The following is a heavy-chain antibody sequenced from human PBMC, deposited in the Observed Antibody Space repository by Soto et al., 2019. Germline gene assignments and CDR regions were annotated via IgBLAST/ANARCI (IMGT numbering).Heavy chain of an antibody. J-gene: IGHJ4*02. CDR1: GYTFTGYY. V-gene: IGHV1-2*04. CDR2: INPNSGGT. D-gene: IGHD4-17*01. CDR3: GRDLYGDYSIFDY. Sequence: ASVKVSCKASGYTFTGYYMHWVRQVPGQGLEWMGWINPNSGGTNYAQKFQGWVTMTRDTSISTAYMELSRLRSDDTAVYYCGRDLYGDYSIFDYWGQGTLVTVSS.